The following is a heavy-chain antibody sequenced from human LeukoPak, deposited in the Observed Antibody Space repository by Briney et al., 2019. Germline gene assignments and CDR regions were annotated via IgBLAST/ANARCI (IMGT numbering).Heavy chain of an antibody. CDR1: GYTFTGYY. V-gene: IGHV1-2*02. CDR3: ASGASVGSSYYLYYFDY. J-gene: IGHJ4*02. Sequence: ASVKVSCKASGYTFTGYYIHWVRQAPGQGLEWMGWINPNSGGTNYAQKFQGGVTMTRDTSISTAYMELSRLRSDDTAVYYCASGASVGSSYYLYYFDYWGQGTLVTVSS. CDR2: INPNSGGT. D-gene: IGHD3-22*01.